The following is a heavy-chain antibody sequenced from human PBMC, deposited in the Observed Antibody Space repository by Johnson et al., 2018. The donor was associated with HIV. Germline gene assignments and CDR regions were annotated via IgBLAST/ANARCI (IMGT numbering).Heavy chain of an antibody. V-gene: IGHV3-20*04. D-gene: IGHD3-22*01. Sequence: VQLVESGGGVVRPGGSLRLSCAASGFTFDDYGMSWVRQVPGKGLEWVSGINWSGISTGYADSVKGRFTISRDNAKNSLYLQLNSLVVEDTALYYCARGFSSGYNDAFDIWGQGTVVTVSS. CDR2: INWSGIST. CDR1: GFTFDDYG. CDR3: ARGFSSGYNDAFDI. J-gene: IGHJ3*02.